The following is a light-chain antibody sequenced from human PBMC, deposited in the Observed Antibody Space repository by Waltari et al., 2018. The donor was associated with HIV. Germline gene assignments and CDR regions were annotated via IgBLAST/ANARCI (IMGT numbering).Light chain of an antibody. J-gene: IGLJ2*01. Sequence: QSALTQPPSVSGSPGQSVTISCTETSSDVSRYDRASWYQQSPGPAPKLMIYEVSNRPSGVPDRFSGSKSGNTASLTISGLQPEDEADYYCSSYTTSSTWVFGGGTKVTVL. CDR2: EVS. CDR3: SSYTTSSTWV. V-gene: IGLV2-18*02. CDR1: SSDVSRYDR.